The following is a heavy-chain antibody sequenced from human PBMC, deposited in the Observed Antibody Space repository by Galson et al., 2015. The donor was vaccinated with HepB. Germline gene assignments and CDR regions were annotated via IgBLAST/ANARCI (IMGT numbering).Heavy chain of an antibody. D-gene: IGHD4-17*01. V-gene: IGHV3-7*03. CDR1: GFTFSNYS. J-gene: IGHJ3*02. CDR2: IKQGGGEE. CDR3: ARARRDYGDYSAAFDI. Sequence: SLRLSCAASGFTFSNYSMNWVRQAPGKGLEWVANIKQGGGEEYYVESVKGRFTISRDNAKNSLYLQMNSLRAEDAAVYYCARARRDYGDYSAAFDIWGQGTLVTVSS.